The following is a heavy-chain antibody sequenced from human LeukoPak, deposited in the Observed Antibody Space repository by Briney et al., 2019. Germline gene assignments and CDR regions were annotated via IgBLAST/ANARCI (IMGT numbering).Heavy chain of an antibody. Sequence: GGSLRLSCAASGFTFSSYGMSWVRQAPGKGLEWVSAISGSGGSTYYADSVKGRFTISRDNSKNTLYLQMNSLRAEDTAVYYCAKGIAAAGTKSDYWGQGTLVTVSS. V-gene: IGHV3-23*01. CDR3: AKGIAAAGTKSDY. J-gene: IGHJ4*02. CDR2: ISGSGGST. CDR1: GFTFSSYG. D-gene: IGHD6-13*01.